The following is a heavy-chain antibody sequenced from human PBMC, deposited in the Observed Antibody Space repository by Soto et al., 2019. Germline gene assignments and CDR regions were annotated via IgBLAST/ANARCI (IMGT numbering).Heavy chain of an antibody. CDR1: GGSISSYY. CDR2: IYYSGST. V-gene: IGHV4-59*01. J-gene: IGHJ4*02. CDR3: GGGYETWGTFDY. D-gene: IGHD5-12*01. Sequence: ASETLSLTCTVSGGSISSYYWSWIRQPPGKGLEWIGYIYYSGSTNYNPSLKSRVTISVDTSKNQFSLKLSSVTAADTAVYYCGGGYETWGTFDYWGQGTLVTVSS.